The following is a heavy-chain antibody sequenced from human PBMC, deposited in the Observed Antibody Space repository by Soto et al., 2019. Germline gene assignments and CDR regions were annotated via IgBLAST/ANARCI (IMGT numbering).Heavy chain of an antibody. V-gene: IGHV1-69*13. CDR1: GGTFSSYS. CDR2: IIPIFGTA. D-gene: IGHD2-21*02. CDR3: ATGDNDYFDY. J-gene: IGHJ4*02. Sequence: SVNGSFKSAGGTFSSYSISWVRQAPGQGLEWMGGIIPIFGTANYAQKFQGRVTITADESTSTAYMELSSLRSEDTAVYYCATGDNDYFDYWGQGTLVTVSS.